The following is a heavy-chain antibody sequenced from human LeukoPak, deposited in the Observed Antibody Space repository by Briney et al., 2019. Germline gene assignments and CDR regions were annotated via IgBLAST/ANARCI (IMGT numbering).Heavy chain of an antibody. CDR3: AREAPAGVITHGGGKPSFFDY. Sequence: SETLSLTCAVSGGSISSSNWWSWVRQPPGKGLEWIGEIYHSGSTNYNPSLKSRVTISVDTSKNQFSLKLSSVTAADTAVYYCAREAPAGVITHGGGKPSFFDYWGQGTLVTVSS. CDR1: GGSISSSNW. CDR2: IYHSGST. V-gene: IGHV4-4*02. D-gene: IGHD3-16*01. J-gene: IGHJ4*02.